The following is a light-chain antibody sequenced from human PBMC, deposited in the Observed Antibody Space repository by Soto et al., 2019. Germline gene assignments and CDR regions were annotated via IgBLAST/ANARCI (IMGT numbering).Light chain of an antibody. CDR3: QQSYSMPPYT. J-gene: IGKJ2*01. Sequence: DIQMTQSPSSLSASVGDRVTITCRASQSISSYLNWYQQKPGQAPKLLIYGASGLQSGVPSRFSGSGSGTDFTLTISSLQPEDFATYYCQQSYSMPPYTFGQGTKVEIK. CDR2: GAS. CDR1: QSISSY. V-gene: IGKV1-39*01.